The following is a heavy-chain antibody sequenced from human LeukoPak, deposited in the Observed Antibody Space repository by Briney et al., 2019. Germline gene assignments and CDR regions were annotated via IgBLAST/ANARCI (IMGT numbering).Heavy chain of an antibody. CDR3: ARMKTMIFTLGAFDI. J-gene: IGHJ3*02. CDR2: IYPGDSDT. V-gene: IGHV5-51*01. D-gene: IGHD3-22*01. Sequence: GESLQISCKGSGYSFTSYWIGWGRQVPGKGLEWMGIIYPGDSDTRYSPSFQGQVTISADKSISTAYLQWSSLKASDTAMYYCARMKTMIFTLGAFDIWGQGTMVTVSS. CDR1: GYSFTSYW.